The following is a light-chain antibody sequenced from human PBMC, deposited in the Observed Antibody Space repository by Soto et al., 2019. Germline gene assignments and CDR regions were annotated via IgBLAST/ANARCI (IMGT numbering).Light chain of an antibody. CDR2: XDS. CDR1: KLGDKY. Sequence: SYELTQPPSVSVSPGQTASITCSGDKLGDKYACWYQQKPGQSPVXXXYXDSKRPSGIXXXXSXXXXGXXAXLXISGTQAMDEADYYCQAWDSSTVVFGGGTKLTVL. J-gene: IGLJ2*01. V-gene: IGLV3-1*01. CDR3: QAWDSSTVV.